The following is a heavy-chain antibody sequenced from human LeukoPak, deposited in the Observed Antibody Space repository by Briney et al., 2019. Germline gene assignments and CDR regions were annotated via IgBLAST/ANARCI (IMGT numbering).Heavy chain of an antibody. Sequence: TGGSLRLSCAASGFTFSSYAMHWVRQAPGKGLEWVAFIRYDGSNKYYADSVKGRFTISRDNSKNTLYLQMNSLRAEDTAVYYCAKDITAYLHITPLGCFDYWGQGTLVTVSS. CDR1: GFTFSSYA. CDR3: AKDITAYLHITPLGCFDY. J-gene: IGHJ4*02. D-gene: IGHD3-10*01. CDR2: IRYDGSNK. V-gene: IGHV3-30*02.